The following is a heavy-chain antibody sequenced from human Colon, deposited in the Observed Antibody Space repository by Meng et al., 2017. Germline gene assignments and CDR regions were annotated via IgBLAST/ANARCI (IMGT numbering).Heavy chain of an antibody. D-gene: IGHD3-3*01. Sequence: QVQLQQWGAGLVKPSETLSLTWVVYGGSFSGHYWTWIRQPPGKGLEWIGEINDSGSTHYNPSLGSRVTISVDTSKSQFSLKLISVTAADTGVYYCVDSKWSANYWGQGTLVTVSS. CDR2: INDSGST. CDR3: VDSKWSANY. V-gene: IGHV4-34*01. J-gene: IGHJ4*02. CDR1: GGSFSGHY.